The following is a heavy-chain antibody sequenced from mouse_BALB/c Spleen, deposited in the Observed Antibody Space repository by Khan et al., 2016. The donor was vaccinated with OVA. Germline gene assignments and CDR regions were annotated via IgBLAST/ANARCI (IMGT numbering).Heavy chain of an antibody. J-gene: IGHJ2*01. CDR2: ISSDSNTI. D-gene: IGHD1-1*01. V-gene: IGHV5-17*02. CDR1: GFTFTSYG. CDR3: ATSYFYGYDFDY. Sequence: EVQLVESGGGLVQSGGSRKLSCAASGFTFTSYGMHWIRQAPEKGLEWVAYISSDSNTIYYADTVKGRFTISRDNPKNTLFLQMTSLRSGDTAMYICATSYFYGYDFDYWGQGTTRTVSS.